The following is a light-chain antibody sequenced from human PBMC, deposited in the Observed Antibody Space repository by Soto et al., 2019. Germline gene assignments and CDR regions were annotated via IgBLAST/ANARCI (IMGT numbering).Light chain of an antibody. V-gene: IGKV1-5*03. CDR2: KAS. Sequence: DIQMTQSPSTLSASVGDRVTITCRASQSISSWLAWYQQKPGKAPKLLIYKASSLESGVPSRFSGSGSGTEFTLSIRSLQPDDFAAYDCQQYNSYPLTFGGGTKVEIK. J-gene: IGKJ4*01. CDR1: QSISSW. CDR3: QQYNSYPLT.